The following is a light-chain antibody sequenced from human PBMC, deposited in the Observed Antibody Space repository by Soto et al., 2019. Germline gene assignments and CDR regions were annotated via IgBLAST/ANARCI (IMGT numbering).Light chain of an antibody. CDR3: QQTYSTPGT. CDR2: VAS. J-gene: IGKJ1*01. CDR1: LSISTY. Sequence: DIQMTQSPSSLSVSVGDRVTITCRASLSISTYLNWYQQGPGQAPKLLIYVASTLHGGVPSRFSGSGSGTDFTLTISGLQAEDFATYYCQQTYSTPGTFGQGTKVDIK. V-gene: IGKV1-39*01.